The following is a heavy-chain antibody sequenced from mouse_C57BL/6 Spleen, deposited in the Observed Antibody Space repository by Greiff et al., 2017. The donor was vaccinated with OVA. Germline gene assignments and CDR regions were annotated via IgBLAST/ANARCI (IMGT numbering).Heavy chain of an antibody. CDR1: GYSITSGYD. CDR2: ISYSGST. Sequence: EVQLVESGPGMVKPSQSLSLTCTVTGYSITSGYDWHWIRHFPGNKLEWMGYISYSGSTNYNPSLKSRISITHDTSKNHFFLKLNSVTTEDTATYYCAGNYYDYDGGYAMDDWGQGTSVTVSS. CDR3: AGNYYDYDGGYAMDD. V-gene: IGHV3-1*01. D-gene: IGHD2-4*01. J-gene: IGHJ4*01.